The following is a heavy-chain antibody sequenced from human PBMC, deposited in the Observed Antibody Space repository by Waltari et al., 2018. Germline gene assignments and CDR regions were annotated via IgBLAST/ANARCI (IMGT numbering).Heavy chain of an antibody. J-gene: IGHJ4*02. CDR1: GFTFSGYG. CDR2: ISAYSGNT. V-gene: IGHV1-18*01. CDR3: ARPINYSGSYYRYFDY. D-gene: IGHD3-10*01. Sequence: QVQLMQSGPEVKKPGASVKVSCKASGFTFSGYGIAWVRQAPGQGPEWMGWISAYSGNTNLAQNVQGRVTMTPDTSTGTAYMELRGLRSDDTAVYYCARPINYSGSYYRYFDYWGQGTLVIVSS.